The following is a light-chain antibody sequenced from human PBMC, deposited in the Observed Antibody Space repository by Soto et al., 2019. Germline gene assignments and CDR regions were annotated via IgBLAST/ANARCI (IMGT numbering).Light chain of an antibody. CDR2: DVS. CDR1: QSINSR. CDR3: QQYSTYWP. Sequence: DMPMTQSPSTLSASARTRVTITYRASQSINSRLAWYQQKPGKAPKLLIYDVSNLESGVPSRFSGSGSGTEFTLIISSLQPDDFATYFCQQYSTYWPVG. J-gene: IGKJ1*01. V-gene: IGKV1-5*01.